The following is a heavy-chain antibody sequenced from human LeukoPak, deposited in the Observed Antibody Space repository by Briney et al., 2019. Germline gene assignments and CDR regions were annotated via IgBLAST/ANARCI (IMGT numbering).Heavy chain of an antibody. CDR1: GGSINSGGYY. CDR2: IYYSGST. D-gene: IGHD3-10*01. Sequence: SQTLSLTCTVSGGSINSGGYYWSWIRQHPGKGLEWIGYIYYSGSTYYNPSLKSRVTISVDTSKNQFSLKLSSVTAADTAVYFCARDLSGSPYFDYWGQGVLVTVSS. V-gene: IGHV4-31*03. CDR3: ARDLSGSPYFDY. J-gene: IGHJ4*02.